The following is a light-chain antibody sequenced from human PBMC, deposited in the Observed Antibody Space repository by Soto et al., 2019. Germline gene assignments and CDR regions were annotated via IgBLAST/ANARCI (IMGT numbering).Light chain of an antibody. Sequence: EIVMTQSPATLSVSPGETATLSCRASQSVSSYLAWYQQKPGQAPRLLIYGASTRATDIPARFSGSGSGTEFTLTISSLQSEDFALYYCQQYNSWPLTFGGGTKVDIK. CDR1: QSVSSY. CDR3: QQYNSWPLT. V-gene: IGKV3-15*01. J-gene: IGKJ4*01. CDR2: GAS.